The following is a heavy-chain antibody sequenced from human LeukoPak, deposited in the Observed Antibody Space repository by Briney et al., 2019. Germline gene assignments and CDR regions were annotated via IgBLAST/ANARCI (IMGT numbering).Heavy chain of an antibody. Sequence: GGSLRLSCAASGFTFSNAWMSWVRQAPGKGLEWVSSISSSSSYIYYADSVKGRFTISRDNAKNSLYLQMNSLRAEDTAVYYCAQTAVTTFDYWGQGTLVTVSS. CDR3: AQTAVTTFDY. J-gene: IGHJ4*02. D-gene: IGHD4-17*01. V-gene: IGHV3-21*01. CDR2: ISSSSSYI. CDR1: GFTFSNAW.